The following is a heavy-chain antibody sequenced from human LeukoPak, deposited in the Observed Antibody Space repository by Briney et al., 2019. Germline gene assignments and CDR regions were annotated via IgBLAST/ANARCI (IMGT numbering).Heavy chain of an antibody. Sequence: GGSLRLSCAASGFTFSSYSMNWVRQAPGKGLEWVANIKQDGSEKYYVDSVKGRFTISRDNAKNSLYLQMNSLRAEDTAVYYCARDAANYDSSGYYPSVVDYWGQGTLVTVSS. CDR3: ARDAANYDSSGYYPSVVDY. J-gene: IGHJ4*02. CDR2: IKQDGSEK. V-gene: IGHV3-7*01. D-gene: IGHD3-22*01. CDR1: GFTFSSYS.